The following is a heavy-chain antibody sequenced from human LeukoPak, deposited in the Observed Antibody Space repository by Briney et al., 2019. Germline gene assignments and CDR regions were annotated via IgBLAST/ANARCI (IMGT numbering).Heavy chain of an antibody. CDR3: ARSVDFWSRNWFDP. Sequence: SETLSLTCTVSGGSISGSNYYWDWIRQPPGKGLEWIGSIYYSGSTYYNPSLKSRVTISVDTSKNQFSLKLSSVTAADTAVYYCARSVDFWSRNWFDPWGQGTLVTVSS. CDR2: IYYSGST. D-gene: IGHD3-3*01. CDR1: GGSISGSNYY. J-gene: IGHJ5*02. V-gene: IGHV4-39*01.